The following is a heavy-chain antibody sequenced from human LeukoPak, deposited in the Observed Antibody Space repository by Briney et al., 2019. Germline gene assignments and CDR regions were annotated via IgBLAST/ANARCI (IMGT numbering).Heavy chain of an antibody. V-gene: IGHV4-34*01. CDR2: INHSGST. CDR1: GGSFSGYY. CDR3: ARTSGYSSSGIDY. Sequence: SETLSLTCAVYGGSFSGYYWSWIRQPPGKGLEWIGEINHSGSTNYNPSLKSRVTISVDTSKNQFSLKLSSVTAADTAVYYCARTSGYSSSGIDYWGQGTLVTVSS. J-gene: IGHJ4*02. D-gene: IGHD6-13*01.